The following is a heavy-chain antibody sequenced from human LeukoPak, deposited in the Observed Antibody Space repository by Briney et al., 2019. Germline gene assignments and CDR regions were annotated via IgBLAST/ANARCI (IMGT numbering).Heavy chain of an antibody. J-gene: IGHJ4*02. D-gene: IGHD3-10*01. V-gene: IGHV1-18*04. CDR1: GYTFTGYY. Sequence: RASEKVSCKASGYTFTGYYMHWVRQAPGQGLEWMGWISAYNGNTNYAQKLQGRVTMTTDTSTSTAYMELRSLRSDDTAVYYCARDERITMVRGVHDYWGQGTLVTVSS. CDR3: ARDERITMVRGVHDY. CDR2: ISAYNGNT.